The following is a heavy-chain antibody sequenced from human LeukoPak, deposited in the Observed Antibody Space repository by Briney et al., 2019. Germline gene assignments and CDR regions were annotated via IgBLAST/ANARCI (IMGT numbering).Heavy chain of an antibody. J-gene: IGHJ5*02. CDR3: ASITRYCSSTSCYAFDP. CDR2: IYCSGST. V-gene: IGHV4-59*01. CDR1: GGSISSYY. Sequence: PSETLSLTCTVSGGSISSYYWSWIRQPPGKGLEWIGYIYCSGSTNYNPSLKSRVTISVDTSKNQFSLKLSSVTAADTAVYYCASITRYCSSTSCYAFDPWGQGTLVTVSS. D-gene: IGHD2-2*01.